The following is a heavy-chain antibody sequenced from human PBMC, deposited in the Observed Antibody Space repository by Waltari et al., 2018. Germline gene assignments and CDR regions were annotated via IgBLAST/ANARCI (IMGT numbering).Heavy chain of an antibody. CDR2: VYPGGDT. J-gene: IGHJ4*02. D-gene: IGHD2-15*01. CDR3: ARRGRLSSYFFDY. V-gene: IGHV4-38-2*01. Sequence: QLHLQESGPGLLKPSETLSLTCAVSGYSISGGDFWGWIRQPPGKGFEWIGSVYPGGDTYFNPSLKSRVTISVDKSKNQYSLNLRSMTAADTAVYYCARRGRLSSYFFDYWGQGTLVTVSS. CDR1: GYSISGGDF.